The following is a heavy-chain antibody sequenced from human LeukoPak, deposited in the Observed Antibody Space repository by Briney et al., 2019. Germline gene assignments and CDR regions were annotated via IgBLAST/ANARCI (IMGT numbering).Heavy chain of an antibody. D-gene: IGHD3-22*01. J-gene: IGHJ4*02. CDR2: ISDSGGRT. Sequence: GGPLRLSCVVSGITLSNYGMSWVRQALGKGLEWVAGISDSGGRTNYADSVKGRFTISRDNPKNTLYLQMNSLRAEDTAVYFCAKRGVVIRVILVGFHREAYYFDSWGQGALVTVSS. CDR1: GITLSNYG. V-gene: IGHV3-23*01. CDR3: AKRGVVIRVILVGFHREAYYFDS.